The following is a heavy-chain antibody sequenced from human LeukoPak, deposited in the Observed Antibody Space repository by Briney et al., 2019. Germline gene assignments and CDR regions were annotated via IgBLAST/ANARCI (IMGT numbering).Heavy chain of an antibody. Sequence: PGGSLRLSCAASGFTFSSYGMHWVRQAPGKGLEWVAFIRYDGSNKYYADSVKGRFTISRDNSKNTLYLQMNSLRAGDTAVYYCAREARGKDYSNQYNWFDPWGQGTLVTVSS. CDR2: IRYDGSNK. D-gene: IGHD4-11*01. V-gene: IGHV3-30*02. CDR3: AREARGKDYSNQYNWFDP. CDR1: GFTFSSYG. J-gene: IGHJ5*02.